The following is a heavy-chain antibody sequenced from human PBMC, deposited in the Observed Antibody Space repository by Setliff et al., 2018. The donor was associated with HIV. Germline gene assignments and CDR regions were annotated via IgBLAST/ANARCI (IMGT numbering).Heavy chain of an antibody. D-gene: IGHD1-20*01. J-gene: IGHJ6*03. CDR1: GASISSYY. CDR2: IYTSGST. V-gene: IGHV4-4*07. Sequence: PSETLSLTCTVSGASISSYYWNWIRQPAGKGLGCIGRIYTSGSTNYNPSLKSRVTMSVDTSKNQFSLKLSSATAADTAVYYCARGIGTRYNYYMDVWGKGTTVTVSS. CDR3: ARGIGTRYNYYMDV.